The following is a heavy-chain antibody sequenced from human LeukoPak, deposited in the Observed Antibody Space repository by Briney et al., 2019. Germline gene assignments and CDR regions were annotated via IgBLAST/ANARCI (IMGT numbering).Heavy chain of an antibody. J-gene: IGHJ4*02. CDR1: GFTFSGYW. Sequence: GGSLRLSCAASGFTFSGYWMSWVRQAPGKGLEWVANIKQDGSEKYYVDSVKGRFTISRDNAKNSLYLQMNSLRAEDTAVYYCAKDIRCSGYDLFDYWGQGTLVTVSS. CDR2: IKQDGSEK. CDR3: AKDIRCSGYDLFDY. D-gene: IGHD5-12*01. V-gene: IGHV3-7*03.